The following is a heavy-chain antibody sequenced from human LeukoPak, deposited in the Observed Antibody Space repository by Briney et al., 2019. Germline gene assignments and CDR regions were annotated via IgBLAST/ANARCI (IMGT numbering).Heavy chain of an antibody. CDR3: ARDFGSGHPGPYNWFDP. Sequence: PSETLSLTCAVYGGSFSGYYWSWIRQPPGKGLEWIGEINHSGSTNYNPSLKSRVTISVDTSKNQFSLELSSVTAADTAVYYCARDFGSGHPGPYNWFDPWGQGTLVTVSS. CDR2: INHSGST. J-gene: IGHJ5*02. D-gene: IGHD6-19*01. V-gene: IGHV4-34*01. CDR1: GGSFSGYY.